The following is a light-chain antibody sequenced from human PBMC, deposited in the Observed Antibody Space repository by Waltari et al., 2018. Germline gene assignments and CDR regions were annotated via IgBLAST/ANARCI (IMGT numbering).Light chain of an antibody. Sequence: QAVVTQEPSLTVSPGGTVTLTCASSTGPVTRGHYPYWFQQKPGQAPRTLIYATSNRHPWTPGRFSGSLLGGKAALTLSGAQPDDEADYYCLISFGGAEEIFGGGTKLTVL. CDR3: LISFGGAEEI. V-gene: IGLV7-46*01. CDR1: TGPVTRGHY. J-gene: IGLJ2*01. CDR2: ATS.